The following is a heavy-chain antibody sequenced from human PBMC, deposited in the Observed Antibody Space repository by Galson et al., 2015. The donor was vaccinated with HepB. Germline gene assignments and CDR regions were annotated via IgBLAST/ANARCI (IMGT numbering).Heavy chain of an antibody. J-gene: IGHJ4*02. V-gene: IGHV3-21*01. CDR1: GFTFSSYS. CDR2: ISSSSSYI. Sequence: SLRLSCAASGFTFSSYSMNWVRQAPGKGLEWVSSISSSSSYIYYADSVKGRFTISRDNAKNSLYLQMNSLRAEDTAVYYCARDLAHYYDSSGYYWGQGTLVTVSS. CDR3: ARDLAHYYDSSGYY. D-gene: IGHD3-22*01.